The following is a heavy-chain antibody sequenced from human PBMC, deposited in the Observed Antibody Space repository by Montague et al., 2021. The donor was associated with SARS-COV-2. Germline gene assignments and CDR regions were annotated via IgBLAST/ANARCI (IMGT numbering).Heavy chain of an antibody. Sequence: CAISGDSVSRNSAAWNWIRQSPSRGLEWLGRTYYRSKWYNDYAVSVKSRITINPDTSKNQISLKLSSVTAADTAVYYCARTDYISSWFGAKKWFDPWGQGTLVTVSS. CDR3: ARTDYISSWFGAKKWFDP. CDR1: GDSVSRNSAA. D-gene: IGHD6-13*01. CDR2: TYYRSKWYN. V-gene: IGHV6-1*01. J-gene: IGHJ5*02.